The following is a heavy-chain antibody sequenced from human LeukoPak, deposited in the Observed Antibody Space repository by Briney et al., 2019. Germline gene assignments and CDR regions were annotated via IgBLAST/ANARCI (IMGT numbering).Heavy chain of an antibody. CDR3: ARHRVVCRSANCHGQYYFDH. D-gene: IGHD2-2*01. Sequence: PSETLSLTCTVSSGSVSTSSYYWGWIRQPPGKGLEWIGSVYYSGSTYYNPSLKSRVTISVDTSKNQFSLKLSSVTAADTAVYYCARHRVVCRSANCHGQYYFDHWGQGTLVTVSS. CDR1: SGSVSTSSYY. J-gene: IGHJ4*02. CDR2: VYYSGST. V-gene: IGHV4-39*01.